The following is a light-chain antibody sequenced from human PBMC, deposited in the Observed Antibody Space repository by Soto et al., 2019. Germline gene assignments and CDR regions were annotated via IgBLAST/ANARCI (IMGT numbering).Light chain of an antibody. CDR1: QSVSNNY. CDR3: QQYGSSPPYT. Sequence: EVVLTQSPGTLSFSPGERASLSCRASQSVSNNYLAWYQQKPGQSPTLLIFVSTDRATGIPDRFSGSGSGTDFTLPISRLEPEDFAVYYWQQYGSSPPYTFGQGTKLEIK. V-gene: IGKV3-20*01. J-gene: IGKJ2*01. CDR2: VST.